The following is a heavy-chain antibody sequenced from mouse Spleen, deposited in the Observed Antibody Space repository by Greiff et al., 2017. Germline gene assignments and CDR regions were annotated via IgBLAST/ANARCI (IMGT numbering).Heavy chain of an antibody. CDR2: ISYDGSN. J-gene: IGHJ2*01. V-gene: IGHV3-6*01. CDR1: GYSITSGYY. D-gene: IGHD2-1*01. Sequence: EVQRVESGPGLVKPSQSLSLTCSVPGYSITSGYYWNWIRQFPGNKLEWMGYISYDGSNNYNPSLKNRISITRDTSKNQFFLKLNSVTTEDTATYYCAREGIYYGNSLYYFDYWGQGTTLTVSS. CDR3: AREGIYYGNSLYYFDY.